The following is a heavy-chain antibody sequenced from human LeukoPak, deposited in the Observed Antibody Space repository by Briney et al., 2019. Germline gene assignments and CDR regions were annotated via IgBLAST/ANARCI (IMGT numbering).Heavy chain of an antibody. CDR3: ARDPQRGEPDYFDY. CDR1: GFTFSSYP. D-gene: IGHD1-14*01. Sequence: GGSLRLSCVASGFTFSSYPMHWVRQAPGKGLEWVSVISYDGSTKYYADSVKGRFTISRDSPKNTLYLQMDSLRADDTAMYYCARDPQRGEPDYFDYWGQGTLVTVSS. V-gene: IGHV3-30-3*01. CDR2: ISYDGSTK. J-gene: IGHJ4*02.